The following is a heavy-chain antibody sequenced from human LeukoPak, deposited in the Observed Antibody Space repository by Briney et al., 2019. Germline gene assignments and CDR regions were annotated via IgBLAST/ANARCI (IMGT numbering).Heavy chain of an antibody. CDR3: ASSSSIVTGTGFDY. CDR1: GFTFSSYA. Sequence: GGSLRLSCAASGFTFSSYAMCWVRQAPGKGLEWVSTISGSGGSTYYADSVKGRFIISRDNSKNTLYLQMNSLRAEDTAVYYCASSSSIVTGTGFDYWGQGTLVTVSS. J-gene: IGHJ4*02. CDR2: ISGSGGST. V-gene: IGHV3-23*01. D-gene: IGHD6-6*01.